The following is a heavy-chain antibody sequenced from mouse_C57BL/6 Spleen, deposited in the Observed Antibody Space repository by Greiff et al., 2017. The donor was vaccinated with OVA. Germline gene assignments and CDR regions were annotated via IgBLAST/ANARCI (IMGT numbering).Heavy chain of an antibody. CDR3: ARGYYGSSYKGNAMDD. J-gene: IGHJ4*01. Sequence: VQLKESGPELVKPGASVKISCKASGYSFTGYYMNWVKQSPEKSLEWIGEINPSTGGTTYNQKFKAKATLTVAKSSSTAYMQVKRLRAEDAAVYYGARGYYGSSYKGNAMDDWGQGTAVTVSS. V-gene: IGHV1-42*01. CDR2: INPSTGGT. D-gene: IGHD1-1*01. CDR1: GYSFTGYY.